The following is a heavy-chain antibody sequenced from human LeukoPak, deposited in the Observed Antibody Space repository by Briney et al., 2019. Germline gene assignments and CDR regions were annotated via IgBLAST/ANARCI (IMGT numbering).Heavy chain of an antibody. Sequence: SETLSLTCTVSGGSISSYYWSWIRQPPGTGLEWIGYIYYSGSTNYNPSLKSRVTISVDTSKNQFSLKLSSVTAADTAVYYCARSYGDYLDYWGQGTLVTVSS. CDR3: ARSYGDYLDY. D-gene: IGHD4-17*01. CDR1: GGSISSYY. V-gene: IGHV4-59*01. CDR2: IYYSGST. J-gene: IGHJ4*02.